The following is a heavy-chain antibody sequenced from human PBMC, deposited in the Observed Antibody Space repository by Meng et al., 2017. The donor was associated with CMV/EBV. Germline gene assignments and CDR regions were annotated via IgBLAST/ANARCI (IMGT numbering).Heavy chain of an antibody. CDR1: GFTFSDYS. J-gene: IGHJ4*02. V-gene: IGHV3-21*01. Sequence: SGFTFSDYSLNWVRQAPGKGLEWVSSISSSSSYLYYADSVKGRFTISRDNAKNSLYLQMNSLRAEDTAVYYCAREGTEERGYSYGDYWGQGTLVTVSS. D-gene: IGHD5-18*01. CDR2: ISSSSSYL. CDR3: AREGTEERGYSYGDY.